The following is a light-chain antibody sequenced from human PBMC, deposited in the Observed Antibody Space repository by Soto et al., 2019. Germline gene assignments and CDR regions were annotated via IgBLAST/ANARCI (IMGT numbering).Light chain of an antibody. CDR3: ASWDYSLRAWV. V-gene: IGLV1-44*01. CDR1: SSNIARHS. Sequence: QSVLTQPPSASGTPGQRVTISCSGSSSNIARHSVTWYQHLPGTAPRLLIHRDDQRPSGVPDRFSASKSGTSASLAISGLPSEDEANYYCASWDYSLRAWVFGEGTKLTVL. CDR2: RDD. J-gene: IGLJ3*02.